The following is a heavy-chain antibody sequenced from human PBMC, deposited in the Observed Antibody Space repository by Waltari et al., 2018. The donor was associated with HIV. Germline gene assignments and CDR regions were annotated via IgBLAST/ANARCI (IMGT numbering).Heavy chain of an antibody. CDR2: IHHSGST. Sequence: QVQLQQWGAGLLKPSETLSLTCAVYGGSFSGYYWSWIRQPPGKGREWIGEIHHSGSTNYNPSLKSRVSISVDTSKNQCSLKLSSVTAADTAVYYCARHLGVPGTTLRDYYYGMDVWGQGTTVTVSS. D-gene: IGHD3-10*01. CDR3: ARHLGVPGTTLRDYYYGMDV. V-gene: IGHV4-34*01. CDR1: GGSFSGYY. J-gene: IGHJ6*02.